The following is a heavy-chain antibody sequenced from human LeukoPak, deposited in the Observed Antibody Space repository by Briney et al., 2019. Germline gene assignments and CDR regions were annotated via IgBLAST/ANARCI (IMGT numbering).Heavy chain of an antibody. J-gene: IGHJ4*02. Sequence: ASVKVSCKASGYTFTRYGISWVRQAPGQGLEWMGWISAYNGNTNYAQKLQGRVTMTTDTSTSTAYMELRSLRSDDTAVYYCARDGSPYYYDSSGFTDYWGQGTLVTVSS. CDR2: ISAYNGNT. CDR3: ARDGSPYYYDSSGFTDY. V-gene: IGHV1-18*01. D-gene: IGHD3-22*01. CDR1: GYTFTRYG.